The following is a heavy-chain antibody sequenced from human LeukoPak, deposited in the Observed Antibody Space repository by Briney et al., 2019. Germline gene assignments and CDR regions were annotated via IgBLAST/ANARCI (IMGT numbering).Heavy chain of an antibody. CDR2: ICPDGTVT. Sequence: GGSLRLSSAASGFTFSTYCMHWVRQAPGKGPMWVSRICPDGTVTNYADSVKARFIISRDNARNTVYLQMNSLRVEDTAVYYCVRDFRSADYWGQGTLVTVSS. V-gene: IGHV3-74*01. CDR1: GFTFSTYC. CDR3: VRDFRSADY. J-gene: IGHJ4*02.